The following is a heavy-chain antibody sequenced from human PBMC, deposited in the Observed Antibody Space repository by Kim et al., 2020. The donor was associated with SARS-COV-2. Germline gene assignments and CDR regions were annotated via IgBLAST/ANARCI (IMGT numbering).Heavy chain of an antibody. J-gene: IGHJ5*02. CDR3: ARQSWEIQLWLRFGYNWFDP. CDR1: GGSISSSSYY. CDR2: IYYSGST. Sequence: SETLSLTCTVSGGSISSSSYYWGWIRQPPGKGLEWIGSIYYSGSTYYNPSLKSRVTISVDTSKNQFSLKLSSVTAADTAVYYCARQSWEIQLWLRFGYNWFDPWGQGTLVTVSS. D-gene: IGHD5-18*01. V-gene: IGHV4-39*01.